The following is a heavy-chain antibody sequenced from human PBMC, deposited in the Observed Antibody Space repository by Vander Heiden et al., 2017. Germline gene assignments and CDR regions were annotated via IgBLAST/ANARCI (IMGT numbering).Heavy chain of an antibody. J-gene: IGHJ4*02. D-gene: IGHD3-9*01. Sequence: EVQLVESGGGLVQPGRSLRLSCAASGFTFDDYAMHWVRQGPGKGREGGSGISWNSGSIGYADSVKGRFTISRDNAKNSLYLQMNSLRAEDTALYYCAKDPGYSMIGTFDYWGQGTLVTVSS. CDR3: AKDPGYSMIGTFDY. CDR1: GFTFDDYA. V-gene: IGHV3-9*01. CDR2: ISWNSGSI.